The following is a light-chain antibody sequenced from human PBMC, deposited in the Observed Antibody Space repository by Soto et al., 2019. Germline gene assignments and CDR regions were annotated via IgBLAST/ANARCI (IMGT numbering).Light chain of an antibody. CDR3: QQYGSSHRT. CDR1: QSVSSSY. CDR2: GAS. J-gene: IGKJ1*01. V-gene: IGKV3-20*01. Sequence: EILLTPSPGTLSLSPGERATLSCRASQSVSSSYLAWYQQKPGQAPRLLIYGASSRATGIPDRFSGSGSGTDFTLTISRLEPEDFAVYYCQQYGSSHRTFGQGTKV.